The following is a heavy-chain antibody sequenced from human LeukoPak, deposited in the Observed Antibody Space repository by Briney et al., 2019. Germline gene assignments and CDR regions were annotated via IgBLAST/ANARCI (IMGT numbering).Heavy chain of an antibody. CDR2: AYYSGST. D-gene: IGHD2-2*01. CDR1: GGSLSSSSYY. J-gene: IGHJ4*02. CDR3: ARERLSIVPAALDY. V-gene: IGHV4-39*07. Sequence: PSETLSLTCAVSGGSLSSSSYYWGWIRQPPGKGLEWIGSAYYSGSTYYNPSLKSRVTISVDTSKNQFSLRLSSVTAADTAVYYCARERLSIVPAALDYWGQGILVIVSS.